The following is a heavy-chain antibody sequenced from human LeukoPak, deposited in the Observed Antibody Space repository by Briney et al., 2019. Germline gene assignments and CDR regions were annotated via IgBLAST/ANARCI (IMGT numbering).Heavy chain of an antibody. CDR2: IYHSGST. D-gene: IGHD6-13*01. CDR3: ARSPPGIAAAGTLGSFDP. CDR1: GYSISSGYY. Sequence: SETLSLTCAVSGYSISSGYYWGWIRQPPGKGLEWIGSIYHSGSTYYNPSFKSRVTISVDTSKNQFSLKLSSVTAADTAVYYCARSPPGIAAAGTLGSFDPWGQGTLVTVSS. J-gene: IGHJ5*02. V-gene: IGHV4-38-2*01.